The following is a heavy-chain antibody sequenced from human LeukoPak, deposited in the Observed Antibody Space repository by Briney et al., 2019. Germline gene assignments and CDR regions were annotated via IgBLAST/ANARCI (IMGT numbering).Heavy chain of an antibody. Sequence: GRSLRLSCAASGXTFSSYGMHWVRQAPGKGLEWVAVISYDGSNKYYADSVKGRFTISRDNSKNTLYLQMNSLRAEDTAVYYCAKDRLRYFDWSYYFDYWGQGTLVTVSS. CDR3: AKDRLRYFDWSYYFDY. J-gene: IGHJ4*02. CDR1: GXTFSSYG. D-gene: IGHD3-9*01. V-gene: IGHV3-30*18. CDR2: ISYDGSNK.